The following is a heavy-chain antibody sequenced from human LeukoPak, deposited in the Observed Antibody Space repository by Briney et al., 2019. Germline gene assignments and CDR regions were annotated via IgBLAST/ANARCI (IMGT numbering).Heavy chain of an antibody. V-gene: IGHV3-21*04. CDR2: ITSSSNYI. CDR3: ARDPAGASSSWYYFDN. D-gene: IGHD6-13*01. CDR1: GFTLSGYS. J-gene: IGHJ4*02. Sequence: GGSLRLSCAASGFTLSGYSMTWVRQAPGKGLESVSFITSSSNYIYYADSVKGRFTISRDTAKNSLYLQMSSLRTEDTAMYYCARDPAGASSSWYYFDNWGQGTLVTVSS.